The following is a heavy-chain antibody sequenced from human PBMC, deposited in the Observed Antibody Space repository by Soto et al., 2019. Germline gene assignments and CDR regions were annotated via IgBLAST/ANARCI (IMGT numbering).Heavy chain of an antibody. V-gene: IGHV1-18*01. J-gene: IGHJ6*02. CDR3: AKNGQPPYYYYGLDV. D-gene: IGHD2-8*01. CDR1: GGTFSCYA. CDR2: ISGYNGDT. Sequence: ASVKVSCKASGGTFSCYAISWVRQAPGQGLEWMGWISGYNGDTNYAQKFQDRVSMTIDTSTGTAYMELRSLTSDDTAIYYCAKNGQPPYYYYGLDVWGQGTKVTVSS.